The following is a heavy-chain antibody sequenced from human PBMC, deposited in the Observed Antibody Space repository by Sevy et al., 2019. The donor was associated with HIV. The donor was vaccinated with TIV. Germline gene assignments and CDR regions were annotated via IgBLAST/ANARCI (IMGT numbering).Heavy chain of an antibody. D-gene: IGHD3-3*01. Sequence: GGSLRLSCAASGFTFNSHDMTWVRQAPGKGLEWVSVIGGSGDITSYADSVKGRFTISRDNSKNTLYLQMNVLRAEDTAVYYCARFDVSVYDFWGGSNYYYGLGVWGQGTTVTVSS. CDR3: ARFDVSVYDFWGGSNYYYGLGV. V-gene: IGHV3-23*01. CDR1: GFTFNSHD. J-gene: IGHJ6*02. CDR2: IGGSGDIT.